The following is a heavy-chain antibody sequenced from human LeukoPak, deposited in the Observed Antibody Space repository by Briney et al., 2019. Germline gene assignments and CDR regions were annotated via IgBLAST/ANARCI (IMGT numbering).Heavy chain of an antibody. D-gene: IGHD1-1*01. CDR2: ITGDGTTT. CDR1: GLTFSNQG. J-gene: IGHJ4*02. CDR3: AKMNGYFEY. V-gene: IGHV3-23*01. Sequence: GGSLRLSCEASGLTFSNQGMSWVRQAPGKGLQWVSAITGDGTTTYYADSVKGRFTISRDNSKNMLYLQMSSLRAEDTAVYYCAKMNGYFEYWGQGALVPVSS.